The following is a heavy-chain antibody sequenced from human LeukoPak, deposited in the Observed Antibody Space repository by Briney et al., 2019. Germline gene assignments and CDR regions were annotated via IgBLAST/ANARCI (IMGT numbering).Heavy chain of an antibody. V-gene: IGHV3-23*01. CDR3: ARDLGDYEYGVQNWFDP. J-gene: IGHJ5*02. Sequence: GGSLRLSCAASGFTFSSYAMSWVRQAPGKGLEWVSAISGSGGSTYYADSVKGRFTISRDNSKNSLYLQMNSLRAEDTAVYYCARDLGDYEYGVQNWFDPWGQGTLVTASS. CDR2: ISGSGGST. CDR1: GFTFSSYA. D-gene: IGHD4-17*01.